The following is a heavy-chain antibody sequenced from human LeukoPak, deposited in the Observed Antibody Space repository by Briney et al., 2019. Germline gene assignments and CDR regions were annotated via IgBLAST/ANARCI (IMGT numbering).Heavy chain of an antibody. CDR1: GFIFSNYW. CDR2: IKQDGSEK. V-gene: IGHV3-7*01. J-gene: IGHJ5*02. Sequence: PGGSLRLSCAASGFIFSNYWMSWVRQAPGKGLEWVANIKQDGSEKYYVDSVKGRFTTSRDNAKNSLYLQMSSLRAEDTAVYYCARGVIIRGRLDPWGQGTLVTVSS. CDR3: ARGVIIRGRLDP. D-gene: IGHD3-16*02.